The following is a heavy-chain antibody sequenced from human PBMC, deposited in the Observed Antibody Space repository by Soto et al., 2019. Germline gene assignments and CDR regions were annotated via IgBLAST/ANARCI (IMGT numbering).Heavy chain of an antibody. CDR2: IYYSGST. J-gene: IGHJ6*03. V-gene: IGHV4-59*08. D-gene: IGHD3-3*01. CDR1: GGSISSYY. Sequence: SETLSLTCTVSGGSISSYYWSWIRQPPGKGLEWIGYIYYSGSTNYNPSLKSRVTISVDTSKNQFSLKLSSVTAADTAVYYCARAKIGREDWDFGVVIRHYYYMDVWGKGTTVTVSS. CDR3: ARAKIGREDWDFGVVIRHYYYMDV.